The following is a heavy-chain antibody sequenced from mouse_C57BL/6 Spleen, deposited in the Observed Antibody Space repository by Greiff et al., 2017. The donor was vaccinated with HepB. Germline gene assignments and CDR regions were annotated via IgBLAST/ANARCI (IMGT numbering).Heavy chain of an antibody. CDR2: IDPSDSYT. D-gene: IGHD1-1*01. CDR1: GYTFTSYW. V-gene: IGHV1-50*01. Sequence: VQLQQPGAELVKPGASVKLSCKASGYTFTSYWMQWVKQRPGQGPEWIGEIDPSDSYTNYNQKFKGKATLTVDTSSSTAYMQLSSLTSEDSAVYYCAQGVGYWGQGTTLTVSS. J-gene: IGHJ2*01. CDR3: AQGVGY.